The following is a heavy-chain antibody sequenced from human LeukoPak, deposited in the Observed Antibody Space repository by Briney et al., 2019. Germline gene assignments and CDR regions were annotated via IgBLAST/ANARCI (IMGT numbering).Heavy chain of an antibody. V-gene: IGHV3-7*03. CDR1: GFTFSSYW. J-gene: IGHJ6*02. Sequence: GGSLRLSCAASGFTFSSYWMSWVRQAPGKGLEWVANIKQDGSEKYYVDSVKGRFTISRDNAKNSQYLQMNSLRAEDTAVYYCARTIPAVFGRTPNYGMDVWGQGTPVTVSS. CDR3: ARTIPAVFGRTPNYGMDV. D-gene: IGHD6-25*01. CDR2: IKQDGSEK.